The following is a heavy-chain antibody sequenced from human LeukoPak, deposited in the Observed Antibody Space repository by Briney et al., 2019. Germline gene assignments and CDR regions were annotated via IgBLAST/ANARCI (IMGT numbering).Heavy chain of an antibody. V-gene: IGHV3-30*02. J-gene: IGHJ4*02. Sequence: GGSLRLSCAASGFTFSSYGMHWVRQAPGKGLEWVAFIRYDGSNKYYADSVKGRFTISRDNSKNTLYLQMNSLRAEDTAMYYCAKTNIAMVSYHFDYWGQGTLITVSS. CDR3: AKTNIAMVSYHFDY. CDR1: GFTFSSYG. CDR2: IRYDGSNK. D-gene: IGHD5-18*01.